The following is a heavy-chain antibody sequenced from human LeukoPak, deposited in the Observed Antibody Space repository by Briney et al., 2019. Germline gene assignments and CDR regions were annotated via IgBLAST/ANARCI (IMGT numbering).Heavy chain of an antibody. D-gene: IGHD6-19*01. V-gene: IGHV3-23*01. CDR2: VSGSGGIT. CDR3: AKTTAGNSSGRYPGWPVDY. CDR1: GITLSNYG. J-gene: IGHJ4*02. Sequence: GGSLRLSCAVSGITLSNYGMSWVRQAPGKGLEWVSHVSGSGGITYYADSVKGRFTISRDNSKNTLYLQMNSLRAEDTAVYYCAKTTAGNSSGRYPGWPVDYWGQGTLVTVSS.